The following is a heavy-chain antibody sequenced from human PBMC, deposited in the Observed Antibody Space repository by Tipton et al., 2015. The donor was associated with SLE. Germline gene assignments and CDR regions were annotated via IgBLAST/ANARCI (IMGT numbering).Heavy chain of an antibody. V-gene: IGHV4-59*08. CDR2: ICYSGFS. Sequence: TLSLTCAVYGGSFSGYYWSWIRQSPEKGLEWIAFICYSGFSNYNPSLKSRVTVSLDTSKKQFSLGLNSVTAADTAVYYCARTSGNFPFDYWGQGHLVTVSS. CDR1: GGSFSGYY. D-gene: IGHD1-26*01. CDR3: ARTSGNFPFDY. J-gene: IGHJ4*02.